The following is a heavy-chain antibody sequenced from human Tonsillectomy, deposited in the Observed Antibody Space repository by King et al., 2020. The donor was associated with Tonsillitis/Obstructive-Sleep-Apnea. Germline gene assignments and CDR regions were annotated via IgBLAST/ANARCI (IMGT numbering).Heavy chain of an antibody. V-gene: IGHV4-39*01. D-gene: IGHD6-19*01. J-gene: IGHJ6*02. CDR3: GRQVRMSVPGTHHYSYGMDV. CDR1: GGSIRSSNNF. Sequence: LQLQESGPGLVKPSETLSLTCTVSGGSIRSSNNFWGWIRQPPGKGLEWIGTIYYSGSTYYSPSLKSRVTISVDTSKNQFSLKLSSVTAADTAVYYCGRQVRMSVPGTHHYSYGMDVWGQGTTVTVSS. CDR2: IYYSGST.